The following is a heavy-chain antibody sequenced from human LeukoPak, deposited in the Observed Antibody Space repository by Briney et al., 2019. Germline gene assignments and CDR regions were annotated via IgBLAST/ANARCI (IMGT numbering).Heavy chain of an antibody. CDR2: IYYSGST. D-gene: IGHD3-3*01. V-gene: IGHV4-31*01. CDR3: ARVPDYDFWSGYHTHDAFDI. CDR1: GGSISSGGYY. J-gene: IGHJ3*02. Sequence: SQTLSLTCTVSGGSISSGGYYWSWIRQHPGKGLEWLGYIYYSGSTYYNPSLKSQVTISVDTSKNQFSLKLSSVTAADTAVYYCARVPDYDFWSGYHTHDAFDIWGQGTMVTVSS.